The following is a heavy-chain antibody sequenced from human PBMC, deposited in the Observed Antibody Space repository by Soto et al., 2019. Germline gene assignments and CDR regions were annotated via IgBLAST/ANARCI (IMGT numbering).Heavy chain of an antibody. V-gene: IGHV1-46*01. D-gene: IGHD6-13*01. CDR1: GYTFPSFY. Sequence: QMQLVQSGAEVKRPGASVRVSCKSSGYTFPSFYIHWVRQAPGQGLEWMGIINPSGGITNFAQRFQGRVTMNRDMSTKTHYMELSSLKSDDTAVYYCASSPAFSSSWYGIPPDPSHGMDVWGQGTTVTVS. CDR3: ASSPAFSSSWYGIPPDPSHGMDV. J-gene: IGHJ6*02. CDR2: INPSGGIT.